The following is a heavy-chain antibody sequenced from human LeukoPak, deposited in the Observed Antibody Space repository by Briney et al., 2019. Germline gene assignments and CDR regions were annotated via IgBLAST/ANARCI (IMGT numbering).Heavy chain of an antibody. CDR2: IWYDGSNK. D-gene: IGHD1-14*01. V-gene: IGHV3-33*01. CDR1: GFTFSSYG. CDR3: AGGGPESYYFDY. J-gene: IGHJ4*02. Sequence: PGGSLRLSCAASGFTFSSYGMHWVRQAPGKGLEWVAVIWYDGSNKYYADSVKGRFTISRDNSKNTLYLQMNSLRAEDTAVYYCAGGGPESYYFDYWGQGTLVTVSS.